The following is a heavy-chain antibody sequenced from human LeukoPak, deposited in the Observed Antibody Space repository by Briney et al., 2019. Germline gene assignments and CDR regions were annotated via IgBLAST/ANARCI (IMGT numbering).Heavy chain of an antibody. CDR3: ARQGVVAVAGPNDY. CDR1: GYTXTSXG. Sequence: ASVKVSFKASGYTXTSXGXSXVRXXXGQXXXXXGWISAYNGNTNYAXKLQGRVTMTTDTSTSTAYMELRSLRSDDTAVYYXARQGVVAVAGPNDYWGQGTLVTVSS. D-gene: IGHD6-19*01. CDR2: ISAYNGNT. J-gene: IGHJ4*02. V-gene: IGHV1-18*01.